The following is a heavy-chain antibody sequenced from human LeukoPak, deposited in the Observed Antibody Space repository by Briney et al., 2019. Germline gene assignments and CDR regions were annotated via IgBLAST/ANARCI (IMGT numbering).Heavy chain of an antibody. CDR3: ARGGGTAGYYYQMDV. CDR1: GFTVSNNY. D-gene: IGHD1-1*01. V-gene: IGHV3-66*01. J-gene: IGHJ6*02. CDR2: IYIAGTT. Sequence: GGSLRLSCAASGFTVSNNYMSWVRQAPGKGLEWVSIIYIAGTTYHADSVRGRLIISRDNSKNTVYLQMNSQRADDTAVYYCARGGGTAGYYYQMDVWGQGTTVTVSS.